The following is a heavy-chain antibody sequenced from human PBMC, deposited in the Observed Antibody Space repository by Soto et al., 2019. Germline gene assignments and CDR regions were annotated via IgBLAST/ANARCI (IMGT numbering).Heavy chain of an antibody. CDR2: IIPIFGTA. Sequence: SVKVSCKASGGTFSSYAISWVRQAPGQGLEWMGGIIPIFGTANYAQKFQGRVTITADKSTSTAYMELSSLRSEDTAVYYCAREAAFTDNWFDPCGQGTLVTVSP. CDR3: AREAAFTDNWFDP. V-gene: IGHV1-69*06. D-gene: IGHD6-13*01. CDR1: GGTFSSYA. J-gene: IGHJ5*02.